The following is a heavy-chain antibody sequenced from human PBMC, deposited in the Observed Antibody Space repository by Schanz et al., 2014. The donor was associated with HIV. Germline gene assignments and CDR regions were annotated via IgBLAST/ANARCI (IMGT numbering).Heavy chain of an antibody. J-gene: IGHJ4*02. Sequence: QVHLVESGGGVVQTGRSLRLSCTASGFTFNNYGMQWVRQAPGKGLEWVAAIWYDGSNKFYADSVKGRFTISRDNSKNTLYLQMNNLRAEDTAVYGCARQGLRFSFWLDYWGQGTPVTVS. CDR1: GFTFNNYG. CDR3: ARQGLRFSFWLDY. CDR2: IWYDGSNK. D-gene: IGHD4-17*01. V-gene: IGHV3-33*01.